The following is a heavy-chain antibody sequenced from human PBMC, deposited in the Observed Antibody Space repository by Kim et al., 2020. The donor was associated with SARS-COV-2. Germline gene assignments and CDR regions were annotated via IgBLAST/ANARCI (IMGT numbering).Heavy chain of an antibody. Sequence: GGSLRLSCAASGFTFSSYAMSWVRQAPGKGLEWVSAISGSGGSTYYADSVKGRFTISRDNSKNTLYLQMNSLRAEDTAVYYCAKEVVVVVAATRGAFDIWGQGTMVTVSS. CDR2: ISGSGGST. CDR1: GFTFSSYA. CDR3: AKEVVVVVAATRGAFDI. V-gene: IGHV3-23*01. J-gene: IGHJ3*02. D-gene: IGHD2-15*01.